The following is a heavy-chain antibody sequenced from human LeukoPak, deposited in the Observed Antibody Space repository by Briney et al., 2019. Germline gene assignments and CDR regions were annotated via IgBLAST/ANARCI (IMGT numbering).Heavy chain of an antibody. J-gene: IGHJ4*02. Sequence: GGSLRLSCAASEFSVGSNYMTWVRQAPGKGLEWVSVIYSGGSTYYAASVKGRFTISRDNSKNTLYLQMNSLRAEDTAVYYCARGRVVAGAFGYWGQGTLVTVSS. D-gene: IGHD2-15*01. V-gene: IGHV3-66*01. CDR3: ARGRVVAGAFGY. CDR1: EFSVGSNY. CDR2: IYSGGST.